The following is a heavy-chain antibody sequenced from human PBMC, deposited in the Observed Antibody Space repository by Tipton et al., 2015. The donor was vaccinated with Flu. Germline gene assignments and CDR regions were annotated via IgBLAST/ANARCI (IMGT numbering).Heavy chain of an antibody. CDR3: ARRDYSNYVSVPKNWFDS. Sequence: LRLSCTVSGDSMRRDYFWGWIRQAPGKGLEWIGNAHHTGSTYYNPSLKSRLTILVDRSKNQFSLKLTSVTAADTAVYYCARRDYSNYVSVPKNWFDSWGQGILVTVSS. CDR1: GDSMRRDYF. J-gene: IGHJ5*01. CDR2: AHHTGST. V-gene: IGHV4-38-2*02. D-gene: IGHD4-11*01.